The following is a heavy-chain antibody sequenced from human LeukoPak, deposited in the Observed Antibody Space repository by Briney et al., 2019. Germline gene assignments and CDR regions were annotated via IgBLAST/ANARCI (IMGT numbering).Heavy chain of an antibody. V-gene: IGHV1-18*04. Sequence: GESLKISCKGSGYSFTTYWIGWVRQAPGQGLEWMGWISAYNGNTNYAQKLQGRVTMTTDTSTSTAYMELRSLRSDDTAVYYCAGDRVRPGYRIATDYWGQGTLVTVSS. J-gene: IGHJ4*02. D-gene: IGHD6-13*01. CDR1: GYSFTTYW. CDR2: ISAYNGNT. CDR3: AGDRVRPGYRIATDY.